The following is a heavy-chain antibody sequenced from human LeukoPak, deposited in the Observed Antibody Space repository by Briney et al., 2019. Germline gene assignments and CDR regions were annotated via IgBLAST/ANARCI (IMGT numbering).Heavy chain of an antibody. Sequence: SETLSLTCTVSGGSICSYFWTWIRQPAGKGLEWIGRIHTSGSTSYNPSLKSRVTMSVDTSKNQFSLKLSSVTAADTAVYYCAKEVQRWSGSPYYFDYWGQGTLVTVSS. D-gene: IGHD1-26*01. CDR3: AKEVQRWSGSPYYFDY. J-gene: IGHJ4*02. CDR2: IHTSGST. V-gene: IGHV4-4*07. CDR1: GGSICSYF.